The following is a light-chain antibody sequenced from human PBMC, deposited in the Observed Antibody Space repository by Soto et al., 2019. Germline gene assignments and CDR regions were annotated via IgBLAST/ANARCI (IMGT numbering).Light chain of an antibody. V-gene: IGKV1D-12*01. J-gene: IGKJ5*01. Sequence: DIQMTQSPSSVSASVGDRFTISCQASQGISRSLAWYQKKTGKAPKLLIYAASSLQSGVPSRLSGSGFGTDLTITISSLKNEDSEIYYCQQADTFTITFGQGTRLEIK. CDR2: AAS. CDR3: QQADTFTIT. CDR1: QGISRS.